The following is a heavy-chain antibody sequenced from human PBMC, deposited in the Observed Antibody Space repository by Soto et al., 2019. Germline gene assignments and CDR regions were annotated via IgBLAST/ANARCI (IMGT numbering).Heavy chain of an antibody. D-gene: IGHD3-9*01. CDR3: ATDWEIYFVTMTFDY. Sequence: GGSLRLSCAASGFTFSSYWMSWVRQAPGKGLEWVANIKQDGSYIYYADSVKGRFTISRDNSKNTLYLQMNSLRAEDTAVYYCATDWEIYFVTMTFDYWGQGTLVTVSS. CDR1: GFTFSSYW. V-gene: IGHV3-7*01. CDR2: IKQDGSYI. J-gene: IGHJ4*02.